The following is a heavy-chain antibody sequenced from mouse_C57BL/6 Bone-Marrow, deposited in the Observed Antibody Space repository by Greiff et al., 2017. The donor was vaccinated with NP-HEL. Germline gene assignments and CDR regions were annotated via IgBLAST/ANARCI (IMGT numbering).Heavy chain of an antibody. CDR3: AVFITTVVTDY. D-gene: IGHD1-1*01. J-gene: IGHJ2*01. V-gene: IGHV1-64*01. Sequence: QVQLQQSGAELVKPGASVKLSCKASGYTFTSYWMHWVKQRPGQGLEWIGMIHPNSGSTNYNEKFKSKATLTVDKSSSTAYMQLSSLTSEDSAVDYCAVFITTVVTDYWGQGTTLTVSS. CDR2: IHPNSGST. CDR1: GYTFTSYW.